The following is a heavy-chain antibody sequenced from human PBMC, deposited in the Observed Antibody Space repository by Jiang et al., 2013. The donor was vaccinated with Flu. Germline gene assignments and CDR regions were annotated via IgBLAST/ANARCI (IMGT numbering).Heavy chain of an antibody. D-gene: IGHD6-19*01. CDR1: GGSISSYY. V-gene: IGHV4-59*13. CDR3: ARDRGIAVAGTVTPNYFDY. CDR2: IYYSGST. Sequence: SGGSISSYYWSWIRQPPGKGLEWIGYIYYSGSTNYNPSLKSRVTISVDTSKNQFSLKLSSVTAADTAVYYCARDRGIAVAGTVTPNYFDYWGQGTLVTVSS. J-gene: IGHJ4*02.